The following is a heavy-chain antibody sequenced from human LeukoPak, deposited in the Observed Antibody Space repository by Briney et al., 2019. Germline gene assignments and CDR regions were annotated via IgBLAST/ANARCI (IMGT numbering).Heavy chain of an antibody. J-gene: IGHJ3*02. D-gene: IGHD2-15*01. V-gene: IGHV1-69*04. CDR3: ARLVVAATEDAFDI. CDR1: GYTFTSYA. CDR2: IIPILGIA. Sequence: ASVKVSCKASGYTFTSYAISWVRQAPGQGLEWMGRIIPILGIANYAQKFQGRVTITADKSTSTAYMELSSLRSEDTAVYYCARLVVAATEDAFDIWGQGTMVTVSS.